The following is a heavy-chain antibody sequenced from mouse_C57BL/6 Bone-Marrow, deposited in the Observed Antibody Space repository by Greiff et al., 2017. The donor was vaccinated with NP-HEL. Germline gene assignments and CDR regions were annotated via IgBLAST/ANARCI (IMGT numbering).Heavy chain of an antibody. D-gene: IGHD3-1*01. CDR1: GYTFTSYW. V-gene: IGHV1-64*01. CDR2: IHPNSGST. J-gene: IGHJ4*01. Sequence: QVQLQQPGAELVKPGASVKLSCKASGYTFTSYWMHWVKQRPGQGLEWIGMIHPNSGSTNYNEKFKSKATLTVDQSSSTAYIQLSSLTSEDSAVYYCARQIGPFMEYWGQGTSGTVSS. CDR3: ARQIGPFMEY.